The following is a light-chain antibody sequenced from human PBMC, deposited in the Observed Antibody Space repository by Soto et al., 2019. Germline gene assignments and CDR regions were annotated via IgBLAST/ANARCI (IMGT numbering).Light chain of an antibody. Sequence: ERVMTQSPATLSVSPGERATLSCRASQSVSTDLAWYQQKPGQAPRLLIYGASTRATGIPARFRGSGSGTDFTLTISSVEPEGFAVYICQQRSNWPPTFGQGTRLEIK. CDR3: QQRSNWPPT. CDR2: GAS. CDR1: QSVSTD. V-gene: IGKV3-15*01. J-gene: IGKJ5*01.